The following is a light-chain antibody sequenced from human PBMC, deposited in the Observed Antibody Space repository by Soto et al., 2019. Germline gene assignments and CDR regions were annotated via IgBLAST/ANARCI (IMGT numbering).Light chain of an antibody. CDR2: DAS. CDR3: QQYGIRHPRT. J-gene: IGKJ1*01. V-gene: IGKV3-15*01. CDR1: HSVSSN. Sequence: VMTLSSPTFSECERDRATXSCSASHSVSSNLAWYQQKPFQPPMLLIYDASTRSTSIPSIFSCDWSGAEFNLTISSMRAEDFAVYYCQQYGIRHPRTFGQGTQVDIK.